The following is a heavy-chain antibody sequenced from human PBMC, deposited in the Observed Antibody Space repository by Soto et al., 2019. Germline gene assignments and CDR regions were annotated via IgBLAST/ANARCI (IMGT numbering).Heavy chain of an antibody. CDR1: GFALSDYY. V-gene: IGHV3-11*04. Sequence: GGSLRLSCAGSGFALSDYYMNWIRQAPGKGLEWVAYITSSATTIFYADSVKGRFTISRDNAKNSLYLEMNSLRAEDTAVYYCARESEDLTSNFDYWGQGTLVTVSS. CDR3: ARESEDLTSNFDY. J-gene: IGHJ4*02. CDR2: ITSSATTI.